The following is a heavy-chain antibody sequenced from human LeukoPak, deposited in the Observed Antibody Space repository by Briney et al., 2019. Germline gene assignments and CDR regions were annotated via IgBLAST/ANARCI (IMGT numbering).Heavy chain of an antibody. J-gene: IGHJ4*02. Sequence: GGSLRLSCAASGFTVSNNYMSWVRQAPGKGLEWVSLIYTGGTAYYADSVKGRFTISRDNSKNTLYLQMNALRAEDTALCYCARARHPWISGTYWYYFDYWGQGTLVIVSS. CDR2: IYTGGTA. CDR3: ARARHPWISGTYWYYFDY. D-gene: IGHD3-10*01. V-gene: IGHV3-53*01. CDR1: GFTVSNNY.